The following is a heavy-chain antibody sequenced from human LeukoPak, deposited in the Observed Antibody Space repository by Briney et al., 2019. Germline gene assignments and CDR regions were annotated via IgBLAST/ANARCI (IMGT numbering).Heavy chain of an antibody. V-gene: IGHV3-30-3*01. D-gene: IGHD2-15*01. CDR1: GFTFSSYA. CDR3: ARVDCSGGSCYLRPFDY. Sequence: PGGSLRLSCAASGFTFSSYAMHWVRQAPRKGLEWVAVISHDGSNKYYADSVKGRFTISRDNSKNTLYVQMNSLRVEDTAVYYCARVDCSGGSCYLRPFDYWGQGTLVTVSS. CDR2: ISHDGSNK. J-gene: IGHJ4*02.